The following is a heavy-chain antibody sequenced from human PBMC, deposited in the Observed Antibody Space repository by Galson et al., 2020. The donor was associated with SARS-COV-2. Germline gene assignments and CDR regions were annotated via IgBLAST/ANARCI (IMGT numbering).Heavy chain of an antibody. D-gene: IGHD3-22*01. Sequence: ASETLSLTCAVYGGSFSDYYWSWIRQSPGKGLEWIGEITPTGSTNYNPSLKSRVTISKDTSKNQFSLRLRSVTAADTAIYYCARGSRDVTMILMVTTTASCYFDCWGQGALVTVSS. CDR2: ITPTGST. CDR3: ARGSRDVTMILMVTTTASCYFDC. V-gene: IGHV4-34*01. J-gene: IGHJ4*03. CDR1: GGSFSDYY.